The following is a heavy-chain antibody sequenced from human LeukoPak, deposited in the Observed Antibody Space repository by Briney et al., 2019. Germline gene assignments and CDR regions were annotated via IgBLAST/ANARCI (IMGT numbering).Heavy chain of an antibody. V-gene: IGHV1-2*02. CDR3: ARGSYPTISLPN. CDR1: GYTFTGYY. D-gene: IGHD3-9*01. CDR2: INPNSGGT. J-gene: IGHJ4*02. Sequence: ASVKVSCRASGYTFTGYYMHWVRQAPGQGLEWMGWINPNSGGTNYAQKFQGRVTMTRDTSISTAYMELSRLRSDDTAVYYCARGSYPTISLPNWGQGTLVTVSS.